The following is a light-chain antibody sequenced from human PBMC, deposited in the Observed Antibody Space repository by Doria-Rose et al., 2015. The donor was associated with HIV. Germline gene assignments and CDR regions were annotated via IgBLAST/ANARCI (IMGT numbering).Light chain of an antibody. CDR1: SSDVGGYNY. V-gene: IGLV2-8*01. Sequence: SSDVGGYNYVSWYQQHPGKAPKLMIYEVNKRPSGVPDRFSGSKSGNTASLAVSGLQAEDEADYYCSSYAGSDNLVFGGGTKLTVL. CDR3: SSYAGSDNLV. J-gene: IGLJ2*01. CDR2: EVN.